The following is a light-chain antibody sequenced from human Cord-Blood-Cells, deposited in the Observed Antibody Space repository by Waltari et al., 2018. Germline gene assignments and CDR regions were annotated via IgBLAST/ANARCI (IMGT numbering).Light chain of an antibody. Sequence: SYELTQPPSVSVSPGQTASITCSGDALTKQYAYWYQQKPGQAPVLVLYKDSERPSGLPERFSGSSSGTTVTLTISGVQAEDEADYYCQSADSSGTVVFGGGTKLTVL. V-gene: IGLV3-25*03. J-gene: IGLJ2*01. CDR1: ALTKQY. CDR3: QSADSSGTVV. CDR2: KDS.